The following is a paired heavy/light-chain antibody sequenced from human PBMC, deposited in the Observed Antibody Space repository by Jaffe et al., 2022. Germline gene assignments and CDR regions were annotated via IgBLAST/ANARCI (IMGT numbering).Light chain of an antibody. CDR2: EVS. CDR3: SSYGGSDDVV. Sequence: QSALTQPPSASGSPGQSVTISCTGTSSDVGGYNYVSWYQQHPGKAPKLLIYEVSQRPSGVPDRFSGSKSGNTASLTVSGLQAEDEADYYCSSYGGSDDVVFGGGTKLTVL. CDR1: SSDVGGYNY. V-gene: IGLV2-8*01. J-gene: IGLJ2*01.
Heavy chain of an antibody. CDR2: IKSDGTGI. V-gene: IGHV3-74*01. CDR1: GFSLSTYW. J-gene: IGHJ3*02. D-gene: IGHD3-10*01. Sequence: EVQLVESGGGLVQPGGSLKLSCAASGFSLSTYWMHWVRQAPGKGLVWVSRIKSDGTGINYADSVKGRFTISRDNAKNTVYLQMNSLRAEDTAVYYCGRSFGSGAYDMWGQGTMVTVSS. CDR3: GRSFGSGAYDM.